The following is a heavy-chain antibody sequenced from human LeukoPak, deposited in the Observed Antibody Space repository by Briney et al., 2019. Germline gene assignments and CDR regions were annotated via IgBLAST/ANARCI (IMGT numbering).Heavy chain of an antibody. D-gene: IGHD6-19*01. V-gene: IGHV3-21*01. CDR2: ISSSSGDI. J-gene: IGHJ3*01. CDR3: ARGGVSRIAVAGTYAFDF. CDR1: EFTFSSYG. Sequence: GGSLRISCVASEFTFSSYGLNWVRQAPGKGLEWVSSISSSSGDIHYADSVKGRFTVSRDNAKNSLYLQMNSLRAEDTAVYYCARGGVSRIAVAGTYAFDFWGQGTMVTVSS.